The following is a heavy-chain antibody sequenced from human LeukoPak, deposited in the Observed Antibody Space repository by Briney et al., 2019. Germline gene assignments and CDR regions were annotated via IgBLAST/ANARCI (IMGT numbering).Heavy chain of an antibody. V-gene: IGHV3-23*01. CDR1: GFTFSSYA. CDR3: AKDPGLNWFDP. CDR2: ISGSGGST. Sequence: GGSLRLSCAASGFTFSSYALSWVRQAPGKGLEWVSAISGSGGSTYYADSVKGRFTISRDNSKNTLYLQMNSLRVEDTAVYYCAKDPGLNWFDPWGQGTLVTVSS. J-gene: IGHJ5*02.